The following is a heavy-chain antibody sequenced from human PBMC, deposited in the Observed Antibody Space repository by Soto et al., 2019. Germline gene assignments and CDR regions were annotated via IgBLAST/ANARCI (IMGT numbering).Heavy chain of an antibody. V-gene: IGHV4-34*01. CDR2: INHSGST. CDR3: ARSMVRGVIPHYGMDV. Sequence: QVQLQQWGAGLLKPSETLSLTCAVYGGSFSGYYWSWIRQPPGKGLEWIGEINHSGSTNYNPSLKRRVTISVDTSKNQFALKLSSVTAADTAVYYCARSMVRGVIPHYGMDVWGQGTTVTVSS. D-gene: IGHD3-10*01. CDR1: GGSFSGYY. J-gene: IGHJ6*02.